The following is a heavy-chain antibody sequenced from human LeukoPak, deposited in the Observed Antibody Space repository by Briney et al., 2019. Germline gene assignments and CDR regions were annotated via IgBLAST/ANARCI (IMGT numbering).Heavy chain of an antibody. D-gene: IGHD5-18*01. V-gene: IGHV3-66*01. CDR1: GFTVSSNY. Sequence: GGSLRLSCAASGFTVSSNYMSWVRQAPGKGLEWVSVIYSGGSTYYADSVKGRFTISRDNSKNTLYLQMNSLRAEDTALYYCARGGYSYGYRTYYYFYMDVWGKGTTVTISS. J-gene: IGHJ6*03. CDR2: IYSGGST. CDR3: ARGGYSYGYRTYYYFYMDV.